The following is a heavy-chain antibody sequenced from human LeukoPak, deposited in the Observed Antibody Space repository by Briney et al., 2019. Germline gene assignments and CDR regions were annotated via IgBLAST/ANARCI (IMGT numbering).Heavy chain of an antibody. D-gene: IGHD3-22*01. CDR1: GFTFSSYA. V-gene: IGHV3-23*01. Sequence: GGSLRLSCAASGFTFSSYAMSWVRQAPGKGLEWVSAISGSGGSTYYADSVKGRFTISRDNSKNTLYLQMNSLKTEDTAVYYCTTDRITMKSWGQGTLVTVSS. J-gene: IGHJ5*02. CDR2: ISGSGGST. CDR3: TTDRITMKS.